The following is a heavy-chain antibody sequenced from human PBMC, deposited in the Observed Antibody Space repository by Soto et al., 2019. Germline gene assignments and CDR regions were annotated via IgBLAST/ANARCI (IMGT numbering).Heavy chain of an antibody. J-gene: IGHJ4*01. V-gene: IGHV4-30-2*01. CDR1: GDSLNSGDYS. D-gene: IGHD2-21*01. Sequence: PSGTLSLTCAVSGDSLNSGDYSWAWIRQQPGKGLEWIGYIYHSGSTYYNPSLKSRVTISVDRSKNQFSLKLSSVTAADTAVYYCATHIVYRAGAGATAYFDSWGHATLVTV. CDR3: ATHIVYRAGAGATAYFDS. CDR2: IYHSGST.